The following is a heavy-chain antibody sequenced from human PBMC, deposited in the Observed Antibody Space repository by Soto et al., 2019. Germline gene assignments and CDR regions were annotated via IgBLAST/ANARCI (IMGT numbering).Heavy chain of an antibody. J-gene: IGHJ4*02. Sequence: QVQVQQWGAGLLKPSETLSLTCAVYGGSFSGYYWSWIRQPPGKGLEWIGEINHSGSTNYNPSLKSRLNISVDTSKNQFSLKLRSVTAADTALYYFVACEYGDYPRYWGQGTLVTVSS. D-gene: IGHD4-17*01. CDR2: INHSGST. V-gene: IGHV4-34*01. CDR3: VACEYGDYPRY. CDR1: GGSFSGYY.